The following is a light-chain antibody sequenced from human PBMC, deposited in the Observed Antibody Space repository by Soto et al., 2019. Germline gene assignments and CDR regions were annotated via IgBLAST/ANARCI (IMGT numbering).Light chain of an antibody. J-gene: IGLJ3*02. CDR2: EVN. Sequence: QSVLTQPASVSRSPGQSITISCTGTSSDVGRYNYVSWYQQHPGKAPKLMIYEVNNRPSGVSYRFSGSKSGNTASLTISGLQAEDESDYYCSSYATGSTPWVFGGGTKLTVL. CDR1: SSDVGRYNY. V-gene: IGLV2-14*01. CDR3: SSYATGSTPWV.